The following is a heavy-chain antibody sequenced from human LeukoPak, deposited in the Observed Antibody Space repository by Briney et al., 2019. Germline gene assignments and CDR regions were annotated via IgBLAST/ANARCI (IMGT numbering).Heavy chain of an antibody. CDR2: INPNSGGT. J-gene: IGHJ6*02. CDR1: GYTFNGFY. CDR3: ARDHQGAAASMDV. V-gene: IGHV1-2*02. Sequence: ASVKVSCKASGYTFNGFYLHWVRQAPGQGLEWMGWINPNSGGTNYAQKFQGRVTMTRDTSISTAYMELSRLRSDDTAVYYCARDHQGAAASMDVWGQGTTVTVSS. D-gene: IGHD6-13*01.